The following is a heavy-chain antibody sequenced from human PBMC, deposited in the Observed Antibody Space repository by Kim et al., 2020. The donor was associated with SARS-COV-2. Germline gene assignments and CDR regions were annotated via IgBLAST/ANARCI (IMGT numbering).Heavy chain of an antibody. CDR3: ARGVSSSWYWFDY. D-gene: IGHD6-13*01. V-gene: IGHV4-31*03. J-gene: IGHJ4*02. Sequence: SETLSLTCTVSGGSISSGGYYWSWIRQHPGKGLEWIGYIYYSGSTYYNPSLKSRVTISVDTSKNQFSLKLSSVTAADTAVYYCARGVSSSWYWFDYWGQGTLVTVSS. CDR1: GGSISSGGYY. CDR2: IYYSGST.